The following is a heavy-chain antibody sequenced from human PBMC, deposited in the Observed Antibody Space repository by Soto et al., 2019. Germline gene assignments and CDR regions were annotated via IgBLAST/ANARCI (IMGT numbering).Heavy chain of an antibody. J-gene: IGHJ3*02. D-gene: IGHD3-10*01. CDR3: VRGGAGSYYKRFAFDI. CDR1: GFTVSSNY. CDR2: IYSGGST. Sequence: EVQLVESGGGLVQPGGSLRLSCAASGFTVSSNYMSWVRQAPGKGLEWVSVIYSGGSTYYADSVKGRCTISRDNSKNTLYLQMSSLRAEDTAVYYCVRGGAGSYYKRFAFDIWGQGTMVTVSS. V-gene: IGHV3-66*01.